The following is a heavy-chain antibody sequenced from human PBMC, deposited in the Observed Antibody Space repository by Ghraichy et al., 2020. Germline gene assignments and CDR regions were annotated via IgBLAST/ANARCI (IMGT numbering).Heavy chain of an antibody. Sequence: GESLNISCAASGFTFSNAWMSWVRQAPGKGLEWVGRIKSKTDGGTTDYAAPVKGRFTISRDDSKNTLYLQMNSLKTEDTAVYYCTTDGYCSGGSCPGAYYYYYGMDVWGQGTTVTVSS. CDR1: GFTFSNAW. CDR3: TTDGYCSGGSCPGAYYYYYGMDV. D-gene: IGHD2-15*01. J-gene: IGHJ6*02. CDR2: IKSKTDGGTT. V-gene: IGHV3-15*01.